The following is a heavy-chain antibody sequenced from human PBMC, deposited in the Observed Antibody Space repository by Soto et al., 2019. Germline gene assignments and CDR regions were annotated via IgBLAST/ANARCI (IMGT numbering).Heavy chain of an antibody. D-gene: IGHD3-3*01. CDR1: GGSFSGYY. V-gene: IGHV4-34*01. J-gene: IGHJ4*02. Sequence: SLTCAVYGGSFSGYYWSWIRQPPGKGLEWIGEINHSGSTNYNPSLKSRVTISVDTSKNQFSLKLSSVTAADTAVYYCARGHIVYYDFWSGHDYWGQGTLVTVSS. CDR3: ARGHIVYYDFWSGHDY. CDR2: INHSGST.